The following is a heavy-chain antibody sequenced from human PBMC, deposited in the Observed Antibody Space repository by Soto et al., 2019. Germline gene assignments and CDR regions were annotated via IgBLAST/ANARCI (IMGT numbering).Heavy chain of an antibody. CDR3: ARVVILVPPASTHCYSHMDV. D-gene: IGHD2-21*01. CDR1: GGTFSNYA. Sequence: QVQLVQSGAEVRKPGSSVTVSCKASGGTFSNYAISWVRQAPGQGLEWMGGIIPIVGTGSYAQKFQGRVTMTADEPTTTADMELSSLRFEETAVYYCARVVILVPPASTHCYSHMDVWGPGTTVTVSS. CDR2: IIPIVGTG. V-gene: IGHV1-69*01. J-gene: IGHJ6*02.